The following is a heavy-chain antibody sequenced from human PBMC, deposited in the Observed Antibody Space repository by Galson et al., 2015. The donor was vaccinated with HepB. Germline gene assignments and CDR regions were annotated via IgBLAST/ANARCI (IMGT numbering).Heavy chain of an antibody. CDR2: ISSSSSYI. CDR1: GFTFSSYS. Sequence: SLRLSCAASGFTFSSYSMNWVRQAPGKGLEWVSSISSSSSYIYYADSVKGRFTISRDNAKNSLYLQMNSLRAEDTAVYYCARDPLIVVVPAAKEDYWGQGTLVTVSS. V-gene: IGHV3-21*01. D-gene: IGHD2-2*01. J-gene: IGHJ4*02. CDR3: ARDPLIVVVPAAKEDY.